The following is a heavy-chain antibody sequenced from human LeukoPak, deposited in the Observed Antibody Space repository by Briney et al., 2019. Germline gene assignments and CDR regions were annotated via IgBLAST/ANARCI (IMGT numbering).Heavy chain of an antibody. CDR1: GFTFDDYA. J-gene: IGHJ6*03. CDR2: ISWNSNSI. Sequence: PGGSLRLSCVASGFTFDDYAMHWVRQAPGKGLEWVSGISWNSNSIGYADSVKGRFTISRDNAKNSLYLQMNSLGAEDTALYSCAKARGFYYMDVWGKGTTVTISS. V-gene: IGHV3-9*01. CDR3: AKARGFYYMDV.